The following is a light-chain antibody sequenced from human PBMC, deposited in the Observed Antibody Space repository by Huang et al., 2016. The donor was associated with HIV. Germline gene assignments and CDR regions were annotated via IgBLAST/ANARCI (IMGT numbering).Light chain of an antibody. Sequence: EIVLTQSPGTLSLSPGERATLSCRASQSVSSNYLAWSQRKRGQAPRLLIYGANNRATGIPDRFNGSGSGTDFTLTIDRLQPEDCAVYYCQQYGGSPPFTFGPGIKVDIK. CDR3: QQYGGSPPFT. V-gene: IGKV3-20*01. J-gene: IGKJ3*01. CDR1: QSVSSNY. CDR2: GAN.